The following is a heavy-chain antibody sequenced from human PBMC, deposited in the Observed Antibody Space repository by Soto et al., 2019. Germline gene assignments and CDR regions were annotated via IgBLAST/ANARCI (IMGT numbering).Heavy chain of an antibody. Sequence: GGSLRLSCAASGFTFSSYGMHWVRQAPGKGLEWVAVISYDGSNKYYADSVKGRFTISRDNSKNTLYLQMNSLRAEDTAVYYCAKDEVLVVAVARDYYGMDVWGQGTTVTVSS. J-gene: IGHJ6*02. V-gene: IGHV3-30*18. CDR1: GFTFSSYG. CDR3: AKDEVLVVAVARDYYGMDV. D-gene: IGHD2-15*01. CDR2: ISYDGSNK.